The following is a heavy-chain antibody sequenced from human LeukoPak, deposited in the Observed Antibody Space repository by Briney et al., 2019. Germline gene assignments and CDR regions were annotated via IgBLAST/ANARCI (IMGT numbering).Heavy chain of an antibody. Sequence: SETLSLTCTVSGGSISSYYWSWIRQPPGKGLEWIGYIYYSGSTNYNPSLKSRVTISVDTSKNQFSLKLSSVTAADTAVYYCARGWFGELLKDYWGQGTLVTVSS. J-gene: IGHJ4*02. CDR3: ARGWFGELLKDY. D-gene: IGHD3-10*01. V-gene: IGHV4-59*01. CDR2: IYYSGST. CDR1: GGSISSYY.